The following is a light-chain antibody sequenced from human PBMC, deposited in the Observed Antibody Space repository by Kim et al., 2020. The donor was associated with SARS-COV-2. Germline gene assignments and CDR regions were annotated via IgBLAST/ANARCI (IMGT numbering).Light chain of an antibody. CDR3: QQYDNLP. CDR2: DAS. V-gene: IGKV1-33*01. Sequence: DIQMTQSPSSLSASVGDRVTITCQASQDISNYLNWYQQKPGKAPKLLIYDASNLETGVPSRFSGSGSGTDFTFTISSLQPEDIATYYCQQYDNLPFGQGTKLGI. J-gene: IGKJ2*01. CDR1: QDISNY.